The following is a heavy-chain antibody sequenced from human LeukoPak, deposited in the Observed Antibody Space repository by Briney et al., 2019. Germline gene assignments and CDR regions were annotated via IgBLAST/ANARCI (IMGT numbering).Heavy chain of an antibody. CDR3: ARVGPNGYHYYFDY. V-gene: IGHV4-34*01. J-gene: IGHJ4*02. D-gene: IGHD5-24*01. CDR1: IESSSGHS. Sequence: KPSETLSLTCAVYIESSSGHSWTWIRQSPGKGLEWIGEINHSGNTNYNPSLKSRVTISVDTSKNQFSLKMSSVTAADTAMYYCARVGPNGYHYYFDYWGQGTLVTVSS. CDR2: INHSGNT.